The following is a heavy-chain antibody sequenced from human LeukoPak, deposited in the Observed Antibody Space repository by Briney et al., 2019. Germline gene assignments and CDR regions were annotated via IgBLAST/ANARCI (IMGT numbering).Heavy chain of an antibody. D-gene: IGHD5-12*01. CDR3: ARGRSGYSYYYYMDV. CDR1: GGSFSAYY. CDR2: INHSGST. Sequence: SETLSLTCAVYGGSFSAYYWSWIRQPPGKGLEWIGEINHSGSTNYNPSLKSRVTISVDTSKNQFSLKLISVTAADTAVYSCARGRSGYSYYYYMDVWDKGTTVTVSS. V-gene: IGHV4-34*01. J-gene: IGHJ6*03.